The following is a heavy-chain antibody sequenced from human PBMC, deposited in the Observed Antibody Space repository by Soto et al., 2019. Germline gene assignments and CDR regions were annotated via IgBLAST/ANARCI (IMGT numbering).Heavy chain of an antibody. CDR3: ARSGWVVYAIRGPYYFDY. D-gene: IGHD2-8*02. CDR2: INHSGST. J-gene: IGHJ4*02. Sequence: SETLSLTCAVYGGSFSGYYWSWIRQPPGKGLEWIGEINHSGSTNYNPSLKSRVTISVDTSKNQFSLKLSSVTAADTAVYYCARSGWVVYAIRGPYYFDYWGQGTLVTVSS. V-gene: IGHV4-34*01. CDR1: GGSFSGYY.